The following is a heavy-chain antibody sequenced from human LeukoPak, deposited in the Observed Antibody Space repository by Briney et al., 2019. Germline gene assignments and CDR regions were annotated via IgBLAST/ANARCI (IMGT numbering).Heavy chain of an antibody. CDR1: GGSISSGDYY. D-gene: IGHD4-17*01. J-gene: IGHJ4*02. CDR3: AREGHDYGDLGFDY. V-gene: IGHV4-30-4*01. Sequence: NPSQTLSLTCTVSGGSISSGDYYWSWIRQPPGKGLEWIGYIYYSGSTYYNPSLKSRVTISVDTSKNQFSLKLSSVTAAGTAVYYCAREGHDYGDLGFDYWGQGTLVTVSS. CDR2: IYYSGST.